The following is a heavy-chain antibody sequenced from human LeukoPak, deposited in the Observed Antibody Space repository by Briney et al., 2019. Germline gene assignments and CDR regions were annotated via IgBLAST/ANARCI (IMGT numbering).Heavy chain of an antibody. CDR2: IYTSGST. Sequence: LSETLSLTCTVSGGSIRSSSYYWSWIRQPAGKGLEWIGRIYTSGSTNYNPSLKSRVTMSVDTSKNQFSLKLSSVTAADTAVYYCAREVAVAGAFDYWGQGTLVTVSS. CDR3: AREVAVAGAFDY. V-gene: IGHV4-61*02. CDR1: GGSIRSSSYY. J-gene: IGHJ4*02. D-gene: IGHD6-19*01.